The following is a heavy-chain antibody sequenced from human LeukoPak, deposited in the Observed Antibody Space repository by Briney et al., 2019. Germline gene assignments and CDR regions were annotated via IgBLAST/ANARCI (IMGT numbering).Heavy chain of an antibody. V-gene: IGHV3-9*01. CDR3: AKDSSGDFWSGYYTFDY. D-gene: IGHD3-3*01. J-gene: IGHJ4*02. CDR1: GFTFDDYA. CDR2: ISWNSGSI. Sequence: PGRSLRLSCAASGFTFDDYAMHWVRQAPGKGLEWVSGISWNSGSIGYADSVKGRFTISRDNAKNSLYLQMNSLRAEDTALYYCAKDSSGDFWSGYYTFDYWAREPWSPSPQ.